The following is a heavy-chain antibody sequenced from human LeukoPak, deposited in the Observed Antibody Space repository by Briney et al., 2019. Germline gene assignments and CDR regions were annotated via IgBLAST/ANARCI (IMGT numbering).Heavy chain of an antibody. Sequence: GASVKVSCKASGGTFSSYAISWVRQAPGHRLEWMGGIIPIFGTANYAKKFQGRVTITADESTSTAYRELSSLRSEDMAVYYCARNFNDGSGWFNWGQGTLVTVSS. CDR1: GGTFSSYA. CDR3: ARNFNDGSGWFN. J-gene: IGHJ4*02. V-gene: IGHV1-69*13. D-gene: IGHD6-19*01. CDR2: IIPIFGTA.